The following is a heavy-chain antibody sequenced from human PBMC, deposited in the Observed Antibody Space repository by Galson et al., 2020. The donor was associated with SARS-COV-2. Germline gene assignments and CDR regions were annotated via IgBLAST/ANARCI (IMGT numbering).Heavy chain of an antibody. CDR1: GFTFINYA. V-gene: IGHV3-30-3*01. Sequence: GGSLRLSCAASGFTFINYAMHWVRQAPGKGLEWVAVISYDGSNEYYADSVKGRFTISRDKSKNTLYLQMNSLRIDDTSVYYCARGTTVTTNGPADCWGQGTLGTGS. D-gene: IGHD4-17*01. CDR2: ISYDGSNE. CDR3: ARGTTVTTNGPADC. J-gene: IGHJ4*02.